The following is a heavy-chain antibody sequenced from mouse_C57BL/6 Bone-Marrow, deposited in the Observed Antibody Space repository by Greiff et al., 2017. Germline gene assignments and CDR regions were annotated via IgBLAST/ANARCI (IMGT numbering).Heavy chain of an antibody. CDR3: SRQTPRLTGTLDV. V-gene: IGHV4-1*01. CDR1: GIAFSRYW. J-gene: IGHJ1*03. CDR2: INPDSSTI. Sequence: EVKVEESGGGLVQPGGSLKLSCAASGIAFSRYWMCWVRRAPGKGLEWIEEINPDSSTINSAPSLKDKFIISRDNAKNTLYLQMSKVRSEDTAHYYWSRQTPRLTGTLDVWGTGTTVTVSS. D-gene: IGHD4-1*01.